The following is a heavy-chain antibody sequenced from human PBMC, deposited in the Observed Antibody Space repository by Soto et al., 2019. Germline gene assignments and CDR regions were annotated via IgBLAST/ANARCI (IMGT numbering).Heavy chain of an antibody. CDR3: ARGMGPRGYSYGDS. CDR2: IYYSWST. J-gene: IGHJ4*02. D-gene: IGHD5-18*01. V-gene: IGHV4-31*03. Sequence: QVQLQESGPGLVKPSQTLSLTCTVSGGSISSGGYYWSWIRQHPGKGLEWIGYIYYSWSTYYNPSLKSRVTIPVDTSKNQFSLKLSSVTAADTAVYYCARGMGPRGYSYGDSWGQGTLVTVSS. CDR1: GGSISSGGYY.